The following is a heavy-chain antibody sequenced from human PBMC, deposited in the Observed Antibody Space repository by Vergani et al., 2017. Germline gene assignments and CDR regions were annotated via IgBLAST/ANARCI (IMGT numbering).Heavy chain of an antibody. V-gene: IGHV3-48*03. D-gene: IGHD3-22*01. CDR1: GFTFSSYE. J-gene: IGHJ4*02. Sequence: EVQLVESGGGLVQPGGSLRLSCAASGFTFSSYEMNWVRQAPGKGLEWVSYISSSGSTIYYADSVKGRFTISRDNAKNSLYLQMNSLRAEDTAVYYCARGAGYYYDSSHLFDYWGQGTLVTVSS. CDR2: ISSSGSTI. CDR3: ARGAGYYYDSSHLFDY.